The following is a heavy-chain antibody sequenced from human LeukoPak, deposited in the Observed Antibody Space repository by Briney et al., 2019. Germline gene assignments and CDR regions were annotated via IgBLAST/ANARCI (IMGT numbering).Heavy chain of an antibody. D-gene: IGHD6-13*01. Sequence: SETLSLTCAVSGGSISSSNWWSWVRQPPGKGLEWIGEFYHSGSTNYNPSLKSRVTISVDTSKNQFSLKLSSVTAADTAVYYCARAPCSISWRNRGPLGYWGQGTLVTVSS. CDR2: FYHSGST. CDR1: GGSISSSNW. V-gene: IGHV4-4*02. J-gene: IGHJ4*02. CDR3: ARAPCSISWRNRGPLGY.